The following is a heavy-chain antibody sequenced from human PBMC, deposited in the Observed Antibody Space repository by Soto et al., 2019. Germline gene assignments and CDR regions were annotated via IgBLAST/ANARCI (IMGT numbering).Heavy chain of an antibody. CDR2: VYYSGST. CDR1: GGSISSYY. V-gene: IGHV4-59*08. CDR3: ARAFPRVSYYDY. D-gene: IGHD6-6*01. Sequence: SETLSLTCTVSGGSISSYYWSWIRQPPGKGLEWIGYVYYSGSTYYNPSLKSRVTISVDTSKNQFSLKLSSVTAADTAVYYCARAFPRVSYYDYWGQGTLVTVSS. J-gene: IGHJ4*02.